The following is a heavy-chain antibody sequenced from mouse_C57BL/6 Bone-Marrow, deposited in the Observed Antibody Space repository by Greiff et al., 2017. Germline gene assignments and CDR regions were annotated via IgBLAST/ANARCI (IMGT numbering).Heavy chain of an antibody. CDR1: GYAFSSSW. Sequence: VQLQQSGPELVKPGASVKISCKASGYAFSSSWMNWVKQRPGKGLEWIGRIYPGDGDTNYNGKFKGKATLTADKSSSTAYMQLSSLTSEDSAVYFCATYYYGSSYAHFYWGQGTLVTVSA. V-gene: IGHV1-82*01. D-gene: IGHD1-1*01. CDR2: IYPGDGDT. CDR3: ATYYYGSSYAHFY. J-gene: IGHJ3*01.